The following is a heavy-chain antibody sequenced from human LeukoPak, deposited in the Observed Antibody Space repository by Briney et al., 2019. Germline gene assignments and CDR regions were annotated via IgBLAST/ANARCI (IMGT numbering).Heavy chain of an antibody. D-gene: IGHD4-17*01. V-gene: IGHV3-7*01. J-gene: IGHJ5*01. CDR3: ARDLGYGALDT. CDR1: GFTFTSYR. CDR2: INPNGSQT. Sequence: TGGSLRLSCAASGFTFTSYRMNWVRQAPGKGLEWVSLINPNGSQTNYVDSVKGRFTISRDNAENSLYLQMNSLRAEDTAVYYCARDLGYGALDTWGQGTMVTVSS.